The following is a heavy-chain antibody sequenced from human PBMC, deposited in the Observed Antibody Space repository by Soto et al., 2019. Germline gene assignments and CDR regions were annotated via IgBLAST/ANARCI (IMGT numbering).Heavy chain of an antibody. CDR1: GGSISNGGYS. CDR2: IYHSGST. CDR3: ARGGVDYYDSSGYYFSPYYFDY. D-gene: IGHD3-22*01. J-gene: IGHJ4*02. V-gene: IGHV4-30-2*01. Sequence: PSETLSLTCTVSGGSISNGGYSWSWIRQPPGKGLEWIGYIYHSGSTYYNPSLKSRVTISVDRSKNQFSLKLSSVTAADTAVYYCARGGVDYYDSSGYYFSPYYFDYWGQGTLVTVSS.